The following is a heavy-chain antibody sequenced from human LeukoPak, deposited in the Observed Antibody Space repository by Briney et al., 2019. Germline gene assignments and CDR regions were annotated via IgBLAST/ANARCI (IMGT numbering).Heavy chain of an antibody. J-gene: IGHJ4*02. CDR1: GFTFSSYG. V-gene: IGHV3-33*06. CDR3: AKAKVAAATPVGFFDY. D-gene: IGHD2-15*01. CDR2: IWYDASIE. Sequence: GRSLRLSCAASGFTFSSYGIHWVRQAPGKGLEWVAVIWYDASIEHHADSVKGRFTISRDNSKNTLYLQMSSLRAEDTAVYYCAKAKVAAATPVGFFDYWGQGALVTVSS.